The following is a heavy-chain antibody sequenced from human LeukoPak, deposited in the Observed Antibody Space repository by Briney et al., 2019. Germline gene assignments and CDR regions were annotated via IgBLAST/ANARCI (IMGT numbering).Heavy chain of an antibody. Sequence: PGRSLRLSCPASGFSVSSYRMNWVRHARGDGMEWVSSISSSRSYIYYADSVKGRFSIARDNGKNSLYLQMNSLRAEDTAVYYCARDGYSEIDYWGQGTLVTVSS. CDR2: ISSSRSYI. D-gene: IGHD5-24*01. V-gene: IGHV3-21*01. CDR1: GFSVSSYR. J-gene: IGHJ4*02. CDR3: ARDGYSEIDY.